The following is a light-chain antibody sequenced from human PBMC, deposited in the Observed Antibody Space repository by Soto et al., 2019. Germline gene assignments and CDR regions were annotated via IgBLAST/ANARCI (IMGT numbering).Light chain of an antibody. CDR2: ATS. J-gene: IGKJ5*01. CDR3: QQYGTSEII. Sequence: EIVLTQSPGTLSLSPGERATLSCRASQSLTNSFIALHQQKPGQPPSLLIYATSSRATGLPSSFSGSGAATDSTLTISRLEPEDFAVFFCQQYGTSEIIFGQGTRLEIK. V-gene: IGKV3-20*01. CDR1: QSLTNSF.